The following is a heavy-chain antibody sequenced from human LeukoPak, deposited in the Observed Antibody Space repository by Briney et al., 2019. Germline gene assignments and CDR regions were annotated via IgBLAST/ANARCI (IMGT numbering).Heavy chain of an antibody. V-gene: IGHV3-30*18. D-gene: IGHD2-2*01. CDR1: GFTFSSYD. CDR3: AKDLKNLGQLLSPFDY. Sequence: PGGSLRLSCAASGFTFSSYDTHWVRQAPGKGLEWVAVISYDGSNKYYADSVKGRFTISRDNSKNTLYLQMNSLRAEDTAVYYCAKDLKNLGQLLSPFDYWGQGTLVTVSS. J-gene: IGHJ4*02. CDR2: ISYDGSNK.